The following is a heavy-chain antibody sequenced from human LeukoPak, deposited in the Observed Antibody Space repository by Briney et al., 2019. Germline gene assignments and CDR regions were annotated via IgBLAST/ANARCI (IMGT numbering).Heavy chain of an antibody. CDR2: IYTSGST. CDR1: GGSISSYY. V-gene: IGHV4-4*07. Sequence: SETLSLTCTVSGGSISSYYWSWIRQPAGKGLEWIGRIYTSGSTNYNPSLKSRVTMSVDTSKNQSSLKLSSVTAADTAVYYCARDPYYDFWSGYYTCAFDIWGQGTMVTVSS. J-gene: IGHJ3*02. D-gene: IGHD3-3*01. CDR3: ARDPYYDFWSGYYTCAFDI.